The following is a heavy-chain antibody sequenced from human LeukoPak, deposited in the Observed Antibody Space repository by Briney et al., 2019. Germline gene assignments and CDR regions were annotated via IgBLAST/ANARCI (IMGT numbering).Heavy chain of an antibody. J-gene: IGHJ3*02. D-gene: IGHD3-22*01. V-gene: IGHV3-74*01. CDR2: INSDGSST. Sequence: GGSLRLSCAASGFTFSSYWMHWVRQAPGKGLVWVSRINSDGSSTSYADSVKGRFTISRDNAKNTLYLQMNSLRAEDTAVYYCARGAGDYYDSSGYDAFDIWGQGTMVTVSS. CDR3: ARGAGDYYDSSGYDAFDI. CDR1: GFTFSSYW.